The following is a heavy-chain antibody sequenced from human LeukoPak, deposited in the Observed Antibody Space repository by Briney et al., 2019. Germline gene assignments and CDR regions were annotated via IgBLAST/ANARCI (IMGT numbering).Heavy chain of an antibody. Sequence: GGSLRLYCAASGFTVSSNYMSWVRQAPGKGLEWGSVIYSGGSTDYADSVNGRYSVSRYKSKNTLFLQMHSLRAEDTAMYYCAKGFDRDGFWGQGAQVTVSS. J-gene: IGHJ4*02. CDR1: GFTVSSNY. CDR2: IYSGGST. V-gene: IGHV3-53*01. D-gene: IGHD3-9*01. CDR3: AKGFDRDGF.